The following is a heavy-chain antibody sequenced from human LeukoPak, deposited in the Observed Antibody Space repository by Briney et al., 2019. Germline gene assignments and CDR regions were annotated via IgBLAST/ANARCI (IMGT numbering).Heavy chain of an antibody. V-gene: IGHV4-34*01. CDR3: ARGGYCTDGVCDLDY. J-gene: IGHJ4*02. D-gene: IGHD2-8*01. CDR1: GGSFSGYY. Sequence: SETLSLTCAVYGGSFSGYYWSWIRQPPGKGLEWIGEINHSGSTNYNPSLKSRVTISVDTSKNQFSLKLSSVTAGDTAVYYCARGGYCTDGVCDLDYWGQGTLVTVSS. CDR2: INHSGST.